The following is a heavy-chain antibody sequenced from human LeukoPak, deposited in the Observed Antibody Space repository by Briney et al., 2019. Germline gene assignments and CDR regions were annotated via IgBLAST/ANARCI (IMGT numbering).Heavy chain of an antibody. CDR1: GYSISSGYY. J-gene: IGHJ3*02. D-gene: IGHD1-26*01. V-gene: IGHV4-38-2*01. CDR2: IYHSGST. CDR3: ASKRLASDAFNI. Sequence: SETLSLTCAVSGYSISSGYYWGWIRQPPGKGLEWIGSIYHSGSTYYNPSLKSRVTISVDTSKNQFSLKLSSVTAADTAVYYCASKRLASDAFNIWGQGTMVTVSS.